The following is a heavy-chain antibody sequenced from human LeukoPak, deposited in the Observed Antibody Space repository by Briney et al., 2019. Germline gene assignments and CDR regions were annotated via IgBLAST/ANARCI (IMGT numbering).Heavy chain of an antibody. J-gene: IGHJ4*02. D-gene: IGHD3-16*01. V-gene: IGHV3-23*01. CDR2: ISGSGDST. Sequence: GGSLRLSCAASGFTFSSCAMSWVRQAPGKGLEWVSGISGSGDSTDYADSVKGRFTISRDNSKNTLYLQINSLRAEDTAVYYCATQRGSYLWGTDFDYWGQGTLVTVSS. CDR1: GFTFSSCA. CDR3: ATQRGSYLWGTDFDY.